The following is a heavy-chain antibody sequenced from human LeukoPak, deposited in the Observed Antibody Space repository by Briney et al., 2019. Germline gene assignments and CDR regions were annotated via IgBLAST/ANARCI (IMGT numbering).Heavy chain of an antibody. CDR2: IYHSGST. Sequence: SETLSLTCAVSGGSISSSNWWSWVRQPPGKGLEWIGEIYHSGSTNYNPSLKSRVTISVDKSKNQFSLKLSSVTAADTAVYYCARDHYCSGGSCTTLFDYWGQGTLVTVSS. D-gene: IGHD2-15*01. V-gene: IGHV4-4*02. CDR3: ARDHYCSGGSCTTLFDY. J-gene: IGHJ4*02. CDR1: GGSISSSNW.